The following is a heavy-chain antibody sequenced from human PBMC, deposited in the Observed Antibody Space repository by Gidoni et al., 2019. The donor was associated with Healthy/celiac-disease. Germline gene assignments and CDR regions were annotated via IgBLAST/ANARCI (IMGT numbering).Heavy chain of an antibody. CDR1: GFTFSSYA. D-gene: IGHD3-16*01. CDR2: ISGSGGRT. J-gene: IGHJ4*02. CDR3: AKGLWGSYHYFDY. V-gene: IGHV3-23*01. Sequence: EVQLLESGGGLVQPGGSLRLSWAASGFTFSSYAMSWVRQAPGKGLEWVSAISGSGGRTYYADSVKGRFTISRDNSKNTLYLQMNSLRAEDTAVYYCAKGLWGSYHYFDYWGQGTLVTVSS.